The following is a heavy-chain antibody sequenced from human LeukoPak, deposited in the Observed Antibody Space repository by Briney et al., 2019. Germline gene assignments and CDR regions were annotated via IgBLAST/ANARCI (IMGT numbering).Heavy chain of an antibody. J-gene: IGHJ4*02. V-gene: IGHV1-18*01. CDR3: ARIGASGGFNGVFDF. CDR1: GYTFTSYG. D-gene: IGHD2-8*01. CDR2: ISAYNGST. Sequence: GASVKVSCKASGYTFTSYGISWVRQAPGQGLEWMGWISAYNGSTNYAQKLQGRVTMTTDTSTSTAYMELRSLRSDDTAVYYCARIGASGGFNGVFDFWGQGTLVTVSS.